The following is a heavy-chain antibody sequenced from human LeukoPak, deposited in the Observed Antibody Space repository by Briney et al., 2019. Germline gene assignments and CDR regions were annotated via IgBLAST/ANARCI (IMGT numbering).Heavy chain of an antibody. Sequence: ASVKVSCKASGYTFTGYYMHWVRQAPGQGLEWMGIINPSGGSTSYAQKFQGRVTMTRDMSTSTVYMELSSLRSEDTAVYYCARLVGKYAGTDRWGQGTLVTVSS. D-gene: IGHD1-1*01. CDR3: ARLVGKYAGTDR. CDR1: GYTFTGYY. V-gene: IGHV1-46*01. CDR2: INPSGGST. J-gene: IGHJ4*02.